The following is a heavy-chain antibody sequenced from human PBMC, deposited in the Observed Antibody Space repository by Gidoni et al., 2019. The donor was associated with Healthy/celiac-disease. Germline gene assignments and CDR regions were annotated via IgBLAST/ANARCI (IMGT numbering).Heavy chain of an antibody. D-gene: IGHD3-22*01. V-gene: IGHV4-4*02. J-gene: IGHJ4*02. CDR3: ASWPRGRYYDSSGYHYYFDY. CDR1: GGSISRSNW. CDR2: IYHSGST. Sequence: QVQLQESGPGLVKPSGTLSLTCAVSGGSISRSNWWRWVRQPPGKGLAWIGEIYHSGSTNYNPSLKSRVTISVDKSKNQFSLKLSSVTAADTAVYYCASWPRGRYYDSSGYHYYFDYWGQGTLVTVSS.